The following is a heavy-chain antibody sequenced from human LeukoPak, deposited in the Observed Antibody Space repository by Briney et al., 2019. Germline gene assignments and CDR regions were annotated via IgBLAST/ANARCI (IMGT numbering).Heavy chain of an antibody. J-gene: IGHJ6*03. CDR3: ATSLKRRGAAAAGGYYYYMDV. D-gene: IGHD6-13*01. CDR2: INPNSGGT. CDR1: GYTFTGYC. V-gene: IGHV1-2*02. Sequence: ASVKVSCKASGYTFTGYCMHWVRQAPGQGLEWMGWINPNSGGTNYAQKFQGRVTMTRDTSISTAYMELSRLRSDDTAVYYCATSLKRRGAAAAGGYYYYMDVWGKGTTVTVSS.